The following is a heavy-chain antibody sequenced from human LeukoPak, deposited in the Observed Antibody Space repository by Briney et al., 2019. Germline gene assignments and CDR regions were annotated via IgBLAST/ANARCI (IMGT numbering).Heavy chain of an antibody. CDR2: IWYDGSNK. Sequence: GRSLRLSCAASGFTFSSYGMHWVRQAPGKGLEWVAVIWYDGSNKYYADSVKGRFTISRDNSKNTLYLQMNSLRAEDTAVYYCAGHPRYCSSTSCLYGMDGWGKGTTGTVSS. V-gene: IGHV3-33*01. CDR1: GFTFSSYG. J-gene: IGHJ6*04. CDR3: AGHPRYCSSTSCLYGMDG. D-gene: IGHD2-2*01.